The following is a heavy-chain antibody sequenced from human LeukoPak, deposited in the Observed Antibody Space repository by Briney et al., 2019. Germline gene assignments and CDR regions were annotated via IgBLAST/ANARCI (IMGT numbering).Heavy chain of an antibody. Sequence: GVSVKVSCKASGYTFTGYYMHWVRQAPGQGLEWMGWINPNSGGTNYAQKFQGWVTMTRDTSISTAYMELSRLRSDDTAVYYCARDRGGYCSSTSCYGSFWFDPWGQGTLVTVSS. J-gene: IGHJ5*02. CDR1: GYTFTGYY. V-gene: IGHV1-2*04. D-gene: IGHD2-2*01. CDR3: ARDRGGYCSSTSCYGSFWFDP. CDR2: INPNSGGT.